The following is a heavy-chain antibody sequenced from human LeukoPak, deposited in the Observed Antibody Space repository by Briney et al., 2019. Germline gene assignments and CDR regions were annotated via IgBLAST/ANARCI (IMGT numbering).Heavy chain of an antibody. V-gene: IGHV4-59*08. J-gene: IGHJ5*02. CDR3: ARKAVGESWFDP. CDR2: IYHGGST. CDR1: GDSISSYY. Sequence: PSETLSLTCTVSGDSISSYYWNWIRQPPGKGLEWIGYIYHGGSTYYNPSLKSRVTMSIDTSKNQVSLRLISVSAADTAVYYCARKAVGESWFDPWGQGTLVTVSS. D-gene: IGHD3-16*01.